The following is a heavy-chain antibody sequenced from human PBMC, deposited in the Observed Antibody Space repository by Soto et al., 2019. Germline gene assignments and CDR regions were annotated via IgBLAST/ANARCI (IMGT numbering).Heavy chain of an antibody. CDR2: IIPIFGTA. CDR3: ARGAERMTTVITRYFDL. D-gene: IGHD4-17*01. Sequence: QVQLVQSGAEVKKPGSSVKVSCKASGGTFSSYAISWVRQAPGQGLEWMGGIIPIFGTANYAQKFQDRVTITADESTSTAYMELSSLRSEDTAVYYCARGAERMTTVITRYFDLWGRGTLVTVSS. J-gene: IGHJ2*01. V-gene: IGHV1-69*01. CDR1: GGTFSSYA.